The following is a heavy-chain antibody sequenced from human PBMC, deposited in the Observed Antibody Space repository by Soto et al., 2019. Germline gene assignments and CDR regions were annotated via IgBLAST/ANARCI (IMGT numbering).Heavy chain of an antibody. V-gene: IGHV3-33*01. Sequence: ESGGGVVQPGRSLRLSCAASGFTFSSYGMHWVRQAPGKGLEWVAVIWYDGSNKYYADSVKGRFTISRDNSKNTLYLQMNSLRAEDTAVYYCARGGYSYGSLYFDYWGQGTLVTVSS. CDR3: ARGGYSYGSLYFDY. CDR1: GFTFSSYG. J-gene: IGHJ4*02. CDR2: IWYDGSNK. D-gene: IGHD5-18*01.